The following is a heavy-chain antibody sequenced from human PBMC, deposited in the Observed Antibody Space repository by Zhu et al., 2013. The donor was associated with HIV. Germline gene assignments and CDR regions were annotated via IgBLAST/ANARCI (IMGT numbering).Heavy chain of an antibody. J-gene: IGHJ6*02. D-gene: IGHD3-9*01. V-gene: IGHV1-18*01. CDR3: ARDYDILTGPVPYYYYGMDV. CDR2: ISAYNGNT. Sequence: QVQLVQSGAEVKKPGAQXRSPARLLVTLYQLWYQLGATGPGQGLEWMGWISAYNGNTNYAQKLQGRVTMTTDTSTSTAYMELRSLRSDDTAVYYCARDYDILTGPVPYYYYGMDVWGQGTTVTVSS. CDR1: VTLYQLW.